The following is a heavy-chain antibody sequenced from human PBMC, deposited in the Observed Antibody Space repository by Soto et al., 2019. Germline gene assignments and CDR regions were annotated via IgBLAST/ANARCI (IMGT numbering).Heavy chain of an antibody. D-gene: IGHD5-12*01. Sequence: QVQLVESGGGVVQPGTSLRLSCAASGFTFRNYAMHWVRQSPAKGLEWLAVISFDGANIFYADAAKGRFTISRENSKATLYLQLDSLRPEDTRVYFCARDPYGGYIFDSWGQGTQVTLSS. CDR2: ISFDGANI. J-gene: IGHJ4*02. CDR3: ARDPYGGYIFDS. CDR1: GFTFRNYA. V-gene: IGHV3-30-3*01.